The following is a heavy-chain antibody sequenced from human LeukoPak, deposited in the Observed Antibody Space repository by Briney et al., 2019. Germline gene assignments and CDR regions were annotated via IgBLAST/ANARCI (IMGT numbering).Heavy chain of an antibody. Sequence: GGSLRLSCAASGFTFSSYEMNWVRQAPGKGLEWVSYISSSGSTIYYADSVKGQFTISRDNAKNSLYLQMNSLRAEDTAVYYCAILPQWLGRAFFDYWGQGTLVTVSS. V-gene: IGHV3-48*03. CDR2: ISSSGSTI. J-gene: IGHJ4*02. D-gene: IGHD6-19*01. CDR1: GFTFSSYE. CDR3: AILPQWLGRAFFDY.